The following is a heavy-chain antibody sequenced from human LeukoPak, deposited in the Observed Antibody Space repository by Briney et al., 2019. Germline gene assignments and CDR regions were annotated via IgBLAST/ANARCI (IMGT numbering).Heavy chain of an antibody. V-gene: IGHV4-39*01. J-gene: IGHJ4*02. D-gene: IGHD3-9*01. CDR3: ARLISLRYYDY. CDR1: GGSITSSGHY. Sequence: SETLSLTCTVSGGSITSSGHYWGWVRQPPGKGLGWIGSIYYSGSTYYTPSLKSRVTISVDTSKNQFSLKLSSVSAADTAVYYCARLISLRYYDYWGQGTLVTVSS. CDR2: IYYSGST.